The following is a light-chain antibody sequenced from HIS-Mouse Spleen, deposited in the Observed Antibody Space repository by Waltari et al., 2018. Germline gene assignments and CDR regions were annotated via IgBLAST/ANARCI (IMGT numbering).Light chain of an antibody. Sequence: SYELTQPPSVAVAPGQTARITCSGESLPKKYANWYQQKSGQAPVLVIYEDSKRPSGIPERFSGSSSGTMATLTISGAQVEEEADYYCYSTDSSGNHRVFGGGTKLTVL. V-gene: IGLV3-10*01. J-gene: IGLJ2*01. CDR2: EDS. CDR3: YSTDSSGNHRV. CDR1: SLPKKY.